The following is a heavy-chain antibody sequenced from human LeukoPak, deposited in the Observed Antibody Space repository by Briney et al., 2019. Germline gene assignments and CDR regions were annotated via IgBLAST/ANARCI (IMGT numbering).Heavy chain of an antibody. J-gene: IGHJ4*02. CDR3: ARGPLGYSYGRNFDY. CDR2: INHSGST. Sequence: SETLSLTCAVYGGSFSGYYWSWIRQPPGKGLEWIGEINHSGSTNYNPSLKSRVTISVDTSKNQFSLKLSSVTAADTAVYYCARGPLGYSYGRNFDYWGQGTLVTVSS. D-gene: IGHD5-18*01. V-gene: IGHV4-34*01. CDR1: GGSFSGYY.